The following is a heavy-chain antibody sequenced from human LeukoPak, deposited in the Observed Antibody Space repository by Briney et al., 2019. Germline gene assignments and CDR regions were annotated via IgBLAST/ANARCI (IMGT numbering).Heavy chain of an antibody. V-gene: IGHV3-21*01. D-gene: IGHD6-13*01. CDR3: ARDPSSRGGFDY. Sequence: PGGSLRLSCAASGFTFSIYTVNWVRQAPGKGLEWVSSISGSNTYIYYADSVKGRFTISRDNAKNSLYLQVNSLRGEDTAVYYCARDPSSRGGFDYWGQGTLVTVSS. J-gene: IGHJ4*02. CDR2: ISGSNTYI. CDR1: GFTFSIYT.